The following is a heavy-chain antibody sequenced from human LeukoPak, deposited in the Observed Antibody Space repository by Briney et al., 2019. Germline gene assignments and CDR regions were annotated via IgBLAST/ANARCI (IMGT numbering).Heavy chain of an antibody. D-gene: IGHD2-21*02. Sequence: GGSLRHSCAASGFTFSSYWMSWVRQAPGKGLEWVANIKQDGSEKYYVDSVKGRFTISRDNAKNSLYLQMNSLRAEDTAVYYCARLTYCGGDCYIPRGSFDIWGQGTMVTVSS. J-gene: IGHJ3*02. CDR1: GFTFSSYW. V-gene: IGHV3-7*01. CDR3: ARLTYCGGDCYIPRGSFDI. CDR2: IKQDGSEK.